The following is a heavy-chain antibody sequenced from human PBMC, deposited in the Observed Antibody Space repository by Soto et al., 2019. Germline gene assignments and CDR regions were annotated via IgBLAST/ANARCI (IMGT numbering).Heavy chain of an antibody. J-gene: IGHJ3*01. CDR3: ARVVLSITRGAFDA. D-gene: IGHD1-20*01. V-gene: IGHV4-4*02. CDR1: GDSISSSHW. Sequence: QVHLQESGPGLVKPSGTLSLTCAVSGDSISSSHWWTWVRQSPGKGLEYIGEISHSGTANSNPSRKSRVTLSVDKSKNHVSRTLTSVTAADTAVYYCARVVLSITRGAFDAWGQGTPVTVSP. CDR2: ISHSGTA.